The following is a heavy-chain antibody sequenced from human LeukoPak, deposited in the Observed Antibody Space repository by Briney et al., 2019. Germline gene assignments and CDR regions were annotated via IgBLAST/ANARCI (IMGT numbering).Heavy chain of an antibody. V-gene: IGHV1-24*01. D-gene: IGHD4/OR15-4a*01. CDR2: SGPEDGET. Sequence: GASVKVSCKVSGSTLSDLSIHWVRQAPGKGLEYVGGSGPEDGETFHAQNFQGRLTMTEDTSIDTAYMELTRLRSEDTAVYYCVTDRARLFWYFDLWGRGTLVTVSS. CDR3: VTDRARLFWYFDL. J-gene: IGHJ2*01. CDR1: GSTLSDLS.